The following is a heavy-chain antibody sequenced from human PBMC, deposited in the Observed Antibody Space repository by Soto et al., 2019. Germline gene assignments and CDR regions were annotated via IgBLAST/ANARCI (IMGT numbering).Heavy chain of an antibody. CDR2: IYYSGST. J-gene: IGHJ4*02. CDR3: ARAGGLGAVAVDY. V-gene: IGHV4-39*07. CDR1: GGSISTYS. D-gene: IGHD6-19*01. Sequence: PSETLSLTCTVSGGSISTYSWNWIRQPPGKGLEWIGSIYYSGSTYYNPSLKSRVTISVDRSKNQFSLKLSSVTAADTAVYYCARAGGLGAVAVDYWGQGTLVTVSS.